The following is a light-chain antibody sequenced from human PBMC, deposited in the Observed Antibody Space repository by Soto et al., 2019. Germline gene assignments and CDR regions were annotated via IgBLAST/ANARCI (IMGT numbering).Light chain of an antibody. Sequence: QPVLTQPPSVSGAPGQRVTISCTGSSSNIGAGYDVHWYQQLPGTAPKLLIYGNSNRPSGVPDRFSGSKSGTSASLAITGLQAEDEADYYCRSYDSSLSSYVFGTGTKLTVL. J-gene: IGLJ1*01. CDR1: SSNIGAGYD. CDR2: GNS. V-gene: IGLV1-40*01. CDR3: RSYDSSLSSYV.